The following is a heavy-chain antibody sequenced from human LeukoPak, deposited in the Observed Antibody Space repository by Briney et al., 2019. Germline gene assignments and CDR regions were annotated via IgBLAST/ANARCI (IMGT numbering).Heavy chain of an antibody. D-gene: IGHD6-19*01. CDR3: AKDLTGYSSGWSQWNFDY. V-gene: IGHV3-53*01. J-gene: IGHJ4*02. Sequence: GGSLRLSCAASGFAVSSNYMTWVRQAPGKGLEWVSVIYSGGSTDYADSVKGRFTISRDNSKNTLYLQMNSLRAEDTAVYYCAKDLTGYSSGWSQWNFDYWGQGTLVTVSS. CDR2: IYSGGST. CDR1: GFAVSSNY.